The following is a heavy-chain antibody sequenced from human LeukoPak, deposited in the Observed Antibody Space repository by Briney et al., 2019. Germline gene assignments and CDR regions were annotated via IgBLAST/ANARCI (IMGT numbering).Heavy chain of an antibody. Sequence: ASVKVSCKASGYTFTSYDINWVRQATGQGLEWMGWTNPNSGNTGYAQKFQGRVIMTKNTSITTAYMDLSSLRSEDTAVYYCARALSWTTESYYYMDVWGKGTTVTVSS. D-gene: IGHD3/OR15-3a*01. J-gene: IGHJ6*03. V-gene: IGHV1-8*01. CDR1: GYTFTSYD. CDR2: TNPNSGNT. CDR3: ARALSWTTESYYYMDV.